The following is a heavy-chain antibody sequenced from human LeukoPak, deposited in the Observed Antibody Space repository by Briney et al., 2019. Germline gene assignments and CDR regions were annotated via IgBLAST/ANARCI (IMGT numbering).Heavy chain of an antibody. Sequence: GGSLRLSCAASGFTFSSYSMNWVRQAPGKGLEWVSSISSSSSYIYYADSVKGRFSISRDNAKNSLYLQMNSLRAEDTAVYYCARDNAVVAAFDYWGQGTLVTVSS. CDR2: ISSSSSYI. V-gene: IGHV3-21*01. J-gene: IGHJ4*02. CDR1: GFTFSSYS. D-gene: IGHD2-15*01. CDR3: ARDNAVVAAFDY.